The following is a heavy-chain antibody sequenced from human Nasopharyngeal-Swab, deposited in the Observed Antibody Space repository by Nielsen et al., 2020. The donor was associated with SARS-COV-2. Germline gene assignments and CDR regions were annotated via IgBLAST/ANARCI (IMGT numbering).Heavy chain of an antibody. D-gene: IGHD6-13*01. V-gene: IGHV3-53*01. CDR1: GFIVSYNY. Sequence: SLNISCDVSGFIVSYNYMSWVRQAPGKGLEWVAVIYSRGETHYPDSVRGRFTISRDHSKNMVNLQLNSLRAEDTAVYYCARMDFIASRDYWGQGTLVTVSS. CDR3: ARMDFIASRDY. J-gene: IGHJ4*02. CDR2: IYSRGET.